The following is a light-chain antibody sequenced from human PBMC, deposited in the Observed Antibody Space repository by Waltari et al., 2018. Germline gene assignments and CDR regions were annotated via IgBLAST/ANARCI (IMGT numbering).Light chain of an antibody. Sequence: DIQMTQSPSSLSASVGDTVTITCRASQSISNWLAWYQQKPGKAPNLLIYKASTLQSGVPSRFSGSGSGTDSTLIISSLQPEDFATYYCLQYNNSPLTFGGGTKVEIK. CDR1: QSISNW. CDR3: LQYNNSPLT. CDR2: KAS. J-gene: IGKJ4*01. V-gene: IGKV1-12*01.